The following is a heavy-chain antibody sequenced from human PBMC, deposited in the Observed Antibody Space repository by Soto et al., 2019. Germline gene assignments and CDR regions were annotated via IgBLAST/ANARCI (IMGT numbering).Heavy chain of an antibody. CDR2: LIDDGYFQ. CDR3: AREWGRSYYYGMDV. V-gene: IGHV3-30-3*01. D-gene: IGHD3-10*01. Sequence: QVQLVDSGGGVVQPERSLRLSCRASGFIFSDYAIHWVRQAPGRGLEWVAVLIDDGYFQYYADSVKGRFTISSDKSNKTGYLHMSSLRVDDTAVYYCAREWGRSYYYGMDVWGQGTTVIVSS. CDR1: GFIFSDYA. J-gene: IGHJ6*02.